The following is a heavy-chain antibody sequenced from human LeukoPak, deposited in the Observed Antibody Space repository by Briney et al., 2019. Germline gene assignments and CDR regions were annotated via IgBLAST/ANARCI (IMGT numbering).Heavy chain of an antibody. Sequence: GASVKVSCKTSGYTFTGYYIHWVRQAPGQGLEWMGRINPNSGGTNYAQKFQDRVTMTRDTSMSTAYMELSRLRSDDTAVYYCARESPEDAFDIWGQGTTVTVSS. CDR2: INPNSGGT. CDR1: GYTFTGYY. CDR3: ARESPEDAFDI. J-gene: IGHJ3*02. V-gene: IGHV1-2*06.